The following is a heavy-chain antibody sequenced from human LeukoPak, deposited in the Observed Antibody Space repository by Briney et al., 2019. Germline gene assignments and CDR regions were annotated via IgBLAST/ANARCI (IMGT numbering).Heavy chain of an antibody. V-gene: IGHV4-39*07. D-gene: IGHD3-10*01. Sequence: PSETLSLTCTVSSGSISTNYWGWVRQPPGKALEWIGNIFYSGSTYYSPSLKSRVTISLDTSRNQFSLKLNSVTAADTAVYYCAKSNGYGLIDIWGQGTMVTVSS. J-gene: IGHJ3*02. CDR1: SGSISTNY. CDR2: IFYSGST. CDR3: AKSNGYGLIDI.